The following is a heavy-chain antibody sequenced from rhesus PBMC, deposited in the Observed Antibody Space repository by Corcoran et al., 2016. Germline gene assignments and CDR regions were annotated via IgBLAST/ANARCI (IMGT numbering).Heavy chain of an antibody. CDR3: ARVHF. V-gene: IGHV4-80*01. J-gene: IGHJ4*01. Sequence: QVQLQESGPGLVKPSAPLSLTCAVSGGPFRRYWWCWLRRPPGKGLEWIGESNGNSGTTNYNPALKSRVTISKDASKNQFSLNLSAVTAADTAVYYCARVHFWGQGVLVTVSS. CDR2: SNGNSGTT. CDR1: GGPFRRYW.